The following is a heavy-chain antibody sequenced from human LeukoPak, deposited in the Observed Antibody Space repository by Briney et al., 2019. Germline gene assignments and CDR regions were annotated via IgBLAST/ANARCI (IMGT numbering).Heavy chain of an antibody. CDR3: ARAVHYYDSLGAAFDL. CDR1: GFTFSGYP. V-gene: IGHV3-64*04. Sequence: TGGSLRLSCLASGFTFSGYPMHWVRQAPGKGLQYVSGISSNGGSTYYADSVKARFTISRDNSKNTLYLQMNSLRAEDTAVYYCARAVHYYDSLGAAFDLWGQGTMVTVSS. J-gene: IGHJ3*01. CDR2: ISSNGGST. D-gene: IGHD3-22*01.